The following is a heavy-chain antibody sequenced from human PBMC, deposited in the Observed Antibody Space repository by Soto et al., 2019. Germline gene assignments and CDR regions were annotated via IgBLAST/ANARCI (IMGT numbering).Heavy chain of an antibody. J-gene: IGHJ6*02. D-gene: IGHD1-26*01. CDR3: ARGWGRVVYAMDV. CDR1: GYTFTSYY. Sequence: QVQLVQSGAEVKKPGASVRVSCKASGYTFTSYYIHWVRQAPGQGPEWVSIINPVGGSTNYAQKSQGRVTVTRDTSTSTVHMELSSLRSEDTAVYYCARGWGRVVYAMDVWGQGTTVTVSS. CDR2: INPVGGST. V-gene: IGHV1-46*04.